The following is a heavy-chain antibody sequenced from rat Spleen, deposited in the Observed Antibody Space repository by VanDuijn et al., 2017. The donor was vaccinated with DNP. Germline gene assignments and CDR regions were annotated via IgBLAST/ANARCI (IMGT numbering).Heavy chain of an antibody. Sequence: EVQLVESGGGLVQPGRSLKLSCAASGFTFSNDDMAWVRQAPKKGLEWVASISPSGGSTYYRDSIKGRFTLSRDNAKSSLYLQMDSLRSEDTATYYCARQGTTRVFFDYWGQGVMVAVSS. J-gene: IGHJ2*01. CDR3: ARQGTTRVFFDY. CDR1: GFTFSNDD. V-gene: IGHV5-25*01. D-gene: IGHD1-4*01. CDR2: ISPSGGST.